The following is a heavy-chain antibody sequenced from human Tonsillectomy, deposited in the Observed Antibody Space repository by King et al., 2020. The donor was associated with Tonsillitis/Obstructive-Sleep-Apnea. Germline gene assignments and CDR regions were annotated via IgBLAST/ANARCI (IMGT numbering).Heavy chain of an antibody. CDR3: ARAKVRGVGPYYYYYMDV. CDR2: IIPIFGTA. V-gene: IGHV1-69*01. J-gene: IGHJ6*03. CDR1: GGTFSSYA. Sequence: QLVQSGAEVKKPGSSVKVSCKASGGTFSSYAISWVRQAPGQGLEWMGGIIPIFGTANYAQKFQGRVTITAGESPSTAYMGLSSLRSEDTAVYYWARAKVRGVGPYYYYYMDVWGKGTTVTVSS. D-gene: IGHD4-11*01.